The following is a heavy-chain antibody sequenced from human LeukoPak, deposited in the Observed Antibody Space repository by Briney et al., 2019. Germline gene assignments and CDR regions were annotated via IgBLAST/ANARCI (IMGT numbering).Heavy chain of an antibody. D-gene: IGHD5-12*01. V-gene: IGHV4-39*01. Sequence: SETLSLTCTVSGDSISSNAYYCGWIRQPPGKGLEWIGSLNYGGNTFYNSSLKSRVTISIHTSRNQFSLRLSSVTAADTAVYFCARHSGSAYGPFDSWGQGTLVTVSS. CDR2: LNYGGNT. CDR3: ARHSGSAYGPFDS. J-gene: IGHJ4*02. CDR1: GDSISSNAYY.